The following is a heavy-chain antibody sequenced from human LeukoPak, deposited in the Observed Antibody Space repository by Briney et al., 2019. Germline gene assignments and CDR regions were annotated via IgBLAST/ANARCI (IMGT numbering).Heavy chain of an antibody. CDR1: GYTFTSCG. V-gene: IGHV1-18*01. Sequence: ASVKVSCKASGYTFTSCGICWVRRAPGQGLEWMGWVSAYNGDTNYAQKFQGRVTMTIDTSTSTAYMELRSLSSDDTAVYYCARDAPQWRNAFDFWGQGTMVTVSS. CDR3: ARDAPQWRNAFDF. CDR2: VSAYNGDT. D-gene: IGHD6-19*01. J-gene: IGHJ3*01.